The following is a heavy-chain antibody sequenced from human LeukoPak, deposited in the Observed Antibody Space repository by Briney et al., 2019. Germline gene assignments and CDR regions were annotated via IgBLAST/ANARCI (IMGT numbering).Heavy chain of an antibody. J-gene: IGHJ4*02. CDR2: IYSGGST. CDR1: GFTVSSNY. CDR3: AMESPDYYTSGALDY. D-gene: IGHD3-10*01. V-gene: IGHV3-53*01. Sequence: GGSLRLSCAASGFTVSSNYMSWVRQAPGKGLEWVSVIYSGGSTYYADSVEGRFTISRDNSKNTLYLQMNSLRGEDTAVYYCAMESPDYYTSGALDYWGQGTLVTVSS.